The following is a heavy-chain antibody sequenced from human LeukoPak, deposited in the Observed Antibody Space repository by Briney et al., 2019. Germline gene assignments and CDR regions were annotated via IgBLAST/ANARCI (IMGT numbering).Heavy chain of an antibody. D-gene: IGHD5-12*01. CDR3: ARVRQYGGYAGFDY. CDR2: MNPNSGNT. CDR1: GYTFTSYD. V-gene: IGHV1-8*01. J-gene: IGHJ4*02. Sequence: ASVKVSCKASGYTFTSYDINWVRQATGQGLEWMGWMNPNSGNTGYAQKFQGRVTMTRNTSISTAYMELSSLRSEDTAVYYCARVRQYGGYAGFDYWGQGTLVTVSS.